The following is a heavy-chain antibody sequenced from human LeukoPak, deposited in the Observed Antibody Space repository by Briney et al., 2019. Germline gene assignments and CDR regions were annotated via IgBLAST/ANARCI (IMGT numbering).Heavy chain of an antibody. V-gene: IGHV3-66*01. Sequence: GGSLRLSCAASGFTVSNNYMSWVRQAPGKGLEWVSLIYNGGSTYCADSVKGRFTISRDNSKNTLYLQMNSLRAEDTAVYYCARPYSSGWYNAFDVWGQGTMVTVSS. CDR1: GFTVSNNY. CDR3: ARPYSSGWYNAFDV. CDR2: IYNGGST. J-gene: IGHJ3*01. D-gene: IGHD6-19*01.